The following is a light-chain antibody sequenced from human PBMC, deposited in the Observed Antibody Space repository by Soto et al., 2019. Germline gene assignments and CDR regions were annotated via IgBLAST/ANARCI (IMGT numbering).Light chain of an antibody. CDR1: QSISSW. Sequence: DIQMTQSPSTLSASVGDRVTITCRASQSISSWLAWYQQKPGKAPKLLIYKASSLESGVPSRFSGSGSGTEFTLTSSSLQTDDFATYYCQQDNSYPYTFGQGTKLESK. CDR3: QQDNSYPYT. V-gene: IGKV1-5*03. CDR2: KAS. J-gene: IGKJ2*01.